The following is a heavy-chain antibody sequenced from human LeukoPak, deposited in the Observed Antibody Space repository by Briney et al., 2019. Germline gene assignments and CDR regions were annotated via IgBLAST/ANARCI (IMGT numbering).Heavy chain of an antibody. V-gene: IGHV3-21*01. CDR2: ISSSSSYI. CDR3: ARREYRSARSGYFDY. J-gene: IGHJ4*02. D-gene: IGHD6-19*01. CDR1: VFTFSAFS. Sequence: GGSLRLSCTPSVFTFSAFSMNCVPESPGKGLECGSSISSSSSYIYYADSVKGRFNISRDNAKNSLYLQINSLRGEETAVYYCARREYRSARSGYFDYWGQGTLVTVSS.